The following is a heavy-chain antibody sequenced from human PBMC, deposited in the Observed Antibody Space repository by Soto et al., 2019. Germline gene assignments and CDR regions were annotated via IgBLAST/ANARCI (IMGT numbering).Heavy chain of an antibody. J-gene: IGHJ2*01. Sequence: PVGSLRLSCAASGFTFSDYYMSWIRQAPGKGLEWVSYISSSSSYTNYADSVKGRFTISRDNAKNSLYLQMNSLRAEDTAVYYCARVGLRSSGYYYPNYWYFDLWGRGTLVTVS. D-gene: IGHD3-22*01. CDR3: ARVGLRSSGYYYPNYWYFDL. V-gene: IGHV3-11*06. CDR2: ISSSSSYT. CDR1: GFTFSDYY.